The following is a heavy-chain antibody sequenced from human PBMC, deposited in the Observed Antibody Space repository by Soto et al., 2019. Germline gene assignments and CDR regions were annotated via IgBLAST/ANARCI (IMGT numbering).Heavy chain of an antibody. D-gene: IGHD6-6*01. J-gene: IGHJ4*02. V-gene: IGHV3-33*01. Sequence: GGSLRLSCAASGFTFSSYGMHWVRQAPGKGLEWVAVIWYDGSNKYYADSVKGRFTISRDNSKNTLYLQMNSLRAEDTAVYYCARGSSYAGYFDYWGQGTLVTVSS. CDR2: IWYDGSNK. CDR3: ARGSSYAGYFDY. CDR1: GFTFSSYG.